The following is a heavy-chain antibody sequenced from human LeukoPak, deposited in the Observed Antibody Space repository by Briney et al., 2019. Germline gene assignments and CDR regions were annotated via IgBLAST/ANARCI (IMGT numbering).Heavy chain of an antibody. J-gene: IGHJ4*02. CDR2: FDPEDGET. CDR1: GYTLTELS. CDR3: ATESSSSWYGLDRNYFEY. D-gene: IGHD6-13*01. V-gene: IGHV1-24*01. Sequence: ASVKVSCKVSGYTLTELSMHWVRQAPGKGLEWMGGFDPEDGETIYAQKFQGRVTMTEDTSTDTAYMELSSLRSEDTAVYYCATESSSSWYGLDRNYFEYWGQGTLVTVSS.